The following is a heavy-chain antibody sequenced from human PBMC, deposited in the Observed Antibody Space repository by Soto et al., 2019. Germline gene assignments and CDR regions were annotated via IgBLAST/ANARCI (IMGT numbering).Heavy chain of an antibody. J-gene: IGHJ3*02. V-gene: IGHV1-69*02. Sequence: QVQLVQSGAEVKKSGSSVKVSCKASGGTLNTYTMFWVRQAPGQGLEWMGRIIPMLGVVNSAQKFQGRVTITADKSTTTAYMELTSLRSEDTALYYCTIGSWSGEVFDIWGQGTMVAVSS. CDR3: TIGSWSGEVFDI. CDR1: GGTLNTYT. CDR2: IIPMLGVV. D-gene: IGHD6-13*01.